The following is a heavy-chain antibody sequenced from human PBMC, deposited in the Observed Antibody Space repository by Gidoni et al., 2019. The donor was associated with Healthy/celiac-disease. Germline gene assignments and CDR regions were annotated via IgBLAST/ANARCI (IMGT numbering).Heavy chain of an antibody. J-gene: IGHJ4*02. CDR3: TRGLKHFDY. Sequence: EVQLVESGGGLVQPGRSLRLSCTASGFTFGDYAMCWFRQAPGKGLEWVGFIRSKAYGGTTEYAASVKGRFTISRDDSKSIAYLQMNSLKTEDTAVYYCTRGLKHFDYWGQGTLVTVSS. V-gene: IGHV3-49*03. D-gene: IGHD2-21*01. CDR2: IRSKAYGGTT. CDR1: GFTFGDYA.